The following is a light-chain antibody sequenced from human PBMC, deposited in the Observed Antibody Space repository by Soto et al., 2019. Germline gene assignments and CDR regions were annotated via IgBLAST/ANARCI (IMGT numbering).Light chain of an antibody. J-gene: IGLJ1*01. CDR1: ISDAGGYSY. Sequence: QSVLTQPASVSGSPGQSITISCTGAISDAGGYSYVSWYQQYPGKAPKLIIFEVNVRPSGVSDRFSGSKSGNTASLTISGLQAEDEADYFCSDTTTSALAVFGTGTKVTVL. CDR2: EVN. V-gene: IGLV2-14*01. CDR3: CSDTTTSALAV.